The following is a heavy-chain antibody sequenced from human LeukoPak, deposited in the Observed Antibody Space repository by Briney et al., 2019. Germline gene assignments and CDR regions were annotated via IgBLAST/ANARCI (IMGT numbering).Heavy chain of an antibody. J-gene: IGHJ4*02. V-gene: IGHV3-23*01. CDR2: ISGSGGST. CDR3: AASTGGNSYVLFDY. CDR1: GFTFSSYA. D-gene: IGHD5-18*01. Sequence: PGGSLRLSCAASGFTFSSYAMSWVRQAPGKGLEWVSAISGSGGSTYYADSVKGRFTISRDNSKNTLYLQMNSLRAEDTAVYYCAASTGGNSYVLFDYWGQGTLVTVSS.